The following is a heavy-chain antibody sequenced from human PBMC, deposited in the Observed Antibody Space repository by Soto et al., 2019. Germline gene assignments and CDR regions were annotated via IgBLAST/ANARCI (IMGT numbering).Heavy chain of an antibody. Sequence: ASVKVSCKASGGTFSSYTISWVRQAPGQGLEWMGRIIPILGIANYAQKFQGRVTITADKSTSTAYMELSSLRSEDTAVYYCARAGTGTTYAFDIWGQGTMVTVSS. CDR1: GGTFSSYT. V-gene: IGHV1-69*02. J-gene: IGHJ3*02. CDR3: ARAGTGTTYAFDI. D-gene: IGHD1-7*01. CDR2: IIPILGIA.